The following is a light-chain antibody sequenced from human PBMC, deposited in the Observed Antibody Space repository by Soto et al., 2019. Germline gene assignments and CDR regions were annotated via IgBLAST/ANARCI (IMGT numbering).Light chain of an antibody. CDR2: EVS. CDR3: SSYAAISNALV. CDR1: SSDVGGFKY. J-gene: IGLJ1*01. Sequence: QSALTQPPSASGSPGQSVTISCTGTSSDVGGFKYVSWYRQYPGKAPKLILYEVSQRPSGVPDRFSGSKSGNTASLTVSGLQAEDEADYYCSSYAAISNALVFGTGTQLTVL. V-gene: IGLV2-8*01.